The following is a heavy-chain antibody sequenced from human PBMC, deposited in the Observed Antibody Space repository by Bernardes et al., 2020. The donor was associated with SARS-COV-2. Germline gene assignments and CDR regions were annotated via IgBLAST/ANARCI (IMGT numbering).Heavy chain of an antibody. D-gene: IGHD6-19*01. CDR2: INPNSGGT. CDR1: GYTFIDYY. Sequence: ASVKVSCKASGYTFIDYYIHWVRQAPGQGLEWMGWINPNSGGTNHAQKFQGMVAMTRDLSIGTVYMELSSLRYDDTAVYYCARGRWLQADAFDIWGQGKMVTVAS. J-gene: IGHJ3*02. V-gene: IGHV1-2*02. CDR3: ARGRWLQADAFDI.